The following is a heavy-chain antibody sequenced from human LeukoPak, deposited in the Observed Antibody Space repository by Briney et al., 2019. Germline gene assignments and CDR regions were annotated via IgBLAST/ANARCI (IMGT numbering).Heavy chain of an antibody. CDR3: AKSKGARHTDY. Sequence: GGSLRLSCAASGFTFSSYAMSWVRQAPGKGLEWVSAITGRATSTYYADSVKGRFTISRDNSKNTLYLQMNSLRAEDTAIYYCAKSKGARHTDYWGQGTLVTVSS. CDR2: ITGRATST. D-gene: IGHD4/OR15-4a*01. CDR1: GFTFSSYA. J-gene: IGHJ4*02. V-gene: IGHV3-23*01.